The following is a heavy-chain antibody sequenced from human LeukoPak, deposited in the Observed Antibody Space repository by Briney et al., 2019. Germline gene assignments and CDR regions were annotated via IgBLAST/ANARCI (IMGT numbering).Heavy chain of an antibody. Sequence: ETLSLTCAVSGGSISSYYWSWIRQPPGKGPEWVSGISDTGTRTYYADSVRGRFATSRDNSKSTLFLQMNSLRAEDTAVYYCAKYYFDNRGNYYFFHYGLDVWGQGTTVTVSS. CDR3: AKYYFDNRGNYYFFHYGLDV. CDR2: ISDTGTRT. D-gene: IGHD3-22*01. J-gene: IGHJ6*02. V-gene: IGHV3-23*01. CDR1: GGSISSYY.